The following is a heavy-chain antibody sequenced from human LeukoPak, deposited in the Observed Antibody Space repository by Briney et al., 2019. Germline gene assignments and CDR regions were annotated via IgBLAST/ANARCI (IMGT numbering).Heavy chain of an antibody. D-gene: IGHD5/OR15-5a*01. V-gene: IGHV3-30*18. Sequence: PGGSLRLSCAASGFIFDTYGMHWVRQAPGKGLEWVAVLSYSGNDEYYADSVKGRFTISRDNSKKTLYLQMNSLRAEDTALYYCAKDRHTLVYGPIDYWGQGTLVTVSS. J-gene: IGHJ4*02. CDR3: AKDRHTLVYGPIDY. CDR2: LSYSGNDE. CDR1: GFIFDTYG.